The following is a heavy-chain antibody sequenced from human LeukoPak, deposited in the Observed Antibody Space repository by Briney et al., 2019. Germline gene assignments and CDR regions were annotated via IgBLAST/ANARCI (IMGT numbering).Heavy chain of an antibody. Sequence: GGSLRLSCAASGFTFSSYWMSWVRQAPGKGLEWVANIKQDGSEKYYVDSVKGRFTIYRDNAKNSLYVQMNSLRVEDTAVYYCARLTTPCSGGSCYSGPLYYYYYMDVWGKGTTVTVSS. CDR2: IKQDGSEK. J-gene: IGHJ6*03. CDR1: GFTFSSYW. D-gene: IGHD2-15*01. V-gene: IGHV3-7*01. CDR3: ARLTTPCSGGSCYSGPLYYYYYMDV.